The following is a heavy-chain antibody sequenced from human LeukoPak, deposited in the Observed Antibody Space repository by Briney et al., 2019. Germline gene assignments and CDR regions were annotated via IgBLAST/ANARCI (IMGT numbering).Heavy chain of an antibody. CDR2: INHSGST. D-gene: IGHD2-15*01. CDR3: ARLSYCSGGSCYSE. CDR1: GGSFSGYY. J-gene: IGHJ4*02. V-gene: IGHV4-34*01. Sequence: SETLSLTCAVYGGSFSGYYWSWIRQPPGKGLEWIGEINHSGSTNYNPSLKSRVTISVDTSKNQFSLKLSSVTAADTAVYYCARLSYCSGGSCYSEWGQGTLVTVSS.